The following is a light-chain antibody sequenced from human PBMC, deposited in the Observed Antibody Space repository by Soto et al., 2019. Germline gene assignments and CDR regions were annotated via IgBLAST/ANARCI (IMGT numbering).Light chain of an antibody. Sequence: QSALTQPPSASGSPGQSVTISCTGTSSDVGGYNYVSWYQQHPGKAPKLMIYEVSKRPSGVPDRYSGSKSGNTAALTVSGLQAEDEADYYSSSYVGTNSYVFGTGTKLTVL. V-gene: IGLV2-8*01. CDR2: EVS. CDR1: SSDVGGYNY. J-gene: IGLJ1*01. CDR3: SSYVGTNSYV.